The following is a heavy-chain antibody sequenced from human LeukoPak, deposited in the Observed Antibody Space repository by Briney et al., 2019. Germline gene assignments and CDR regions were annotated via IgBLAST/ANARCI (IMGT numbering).Heavy chain of an antibody. D-gene: IGHD3-3*01. V-gene: IGHV4-34*01. CDR3: ARGVAGYDFWSGYYTGLPALGY. CDR2: INHSGST. J-gene: IGHJ4*02. Sequence: SETLSLTCAVYGGSFSGYYWSWVRQPPGKGLEWIGDINHSGSTNYKPSLKSGVTISVYTSKNHLSLKLRSVTAADTAVYYCARGVAGYDFWSGYYTGLPALGYWGQGTLVTVSS. CDR1: GGSFSGYY.